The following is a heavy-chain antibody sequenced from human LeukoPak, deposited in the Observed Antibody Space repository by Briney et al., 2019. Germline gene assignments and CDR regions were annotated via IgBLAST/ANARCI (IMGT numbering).Heavy chain of an antibody. V-gene: IGHV3-23*01. CDR3: ARDYPTSGIVTIFDY. D-gene: IGHD1-1*01. Sequence: GGSLRLSSASSGFTFNNYAVTWVRQAPGKGLEWVSSITASGGSTYCADSVKGRFTISRDNSKNTLYLQMSSLRAEDTAVYYCARDYPTSGIVTIFDYWGQGTLVTVSS. CDR1: GFTFNNYA. CDR2: ITASGGST. J-gene: IGHJ4*02.